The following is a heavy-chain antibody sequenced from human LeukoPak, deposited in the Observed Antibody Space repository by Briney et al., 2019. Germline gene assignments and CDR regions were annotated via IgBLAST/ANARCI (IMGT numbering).Heavy chain of an antibody. V-gene: IGHV3-7*03. CDR1: GFTFSSHW. D-gene: IGHD3-9*01. J-gene: IGHJ4*02. CDR3: ARDNFDWRPLDC. Sequence: GESLRLSCAGSGFTFSSHWMTWVRQTPGKGLEWVASIKHDGSEKNYVDSVKGRFTISRDNAKNSLYVEMNNLRGEDTAVYYCARDNFDWRPLDCWGQGTLVTVSS. CDR2: IKHDGSEK.